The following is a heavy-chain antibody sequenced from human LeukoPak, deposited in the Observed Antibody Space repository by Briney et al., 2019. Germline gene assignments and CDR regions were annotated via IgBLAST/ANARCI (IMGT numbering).Heavy chain of an antibody. CDR2: IYYSGST. CDR3: ARQYYYGSGSPTPYFDY. D-gene: IGHD3-10*01. V-gene: IGHV4-39*07. J-gene: IGHJ4*02. CDR1: GGSISSSSYY. Sequence: SETLSLTCTVSGGSISSSSYYWGWIRQPPGKGLEWIGSIYYSGSTYYNPSLKSRVPISVDTSKNQCSLKLSSVTAADTAVYYCARQYYYGSGSPTPYFDYWGQGTLVTVSS.